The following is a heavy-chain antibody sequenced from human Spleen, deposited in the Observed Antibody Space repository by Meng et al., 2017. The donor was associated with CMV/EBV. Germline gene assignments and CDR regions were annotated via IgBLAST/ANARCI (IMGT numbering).Heavy chain of an antibody. CDR1: GFTFSSYA. V-gene: IGHV3-7*01. CDR2: IKEDGSEK. Sequence: GESLKISCAASGFTFSSYAMSWVRQAPGKGLEWVANIKEDGSEKYYVDSVKGRFTISRDNAKNSLYLQMNSLRAEDTAVYYCVKLFDFWGQGTLVTVSS. D-gene: IGHD2-15*01. CDR3: VKLFDF. J-gene: IGHJ4*02.